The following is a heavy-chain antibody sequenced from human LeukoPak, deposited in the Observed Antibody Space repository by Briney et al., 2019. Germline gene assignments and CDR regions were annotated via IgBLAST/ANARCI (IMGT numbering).Heavy chain of an antibody. D-gene: IGHD3-9*01. J-gene: IGHJ6*02. CDR1: GYTFTSYD. Sequence: GASVKVSCKASGYTFTSYDINWVRQATGQGLEWMGWMNPNSGNTGYAQKFQGRVTMTRNTSISTAYMELSSLRSEDTAVYYCASGGAELRYFDWLFPVGALGSSDYYYGMDVWGQGTTVTVSS. CDR2: MNPNSGNT. V-gene: IGHV1-8*01. CDR3: ASGGAELRYFDWLFPVGALGSSDYYYGMDV.